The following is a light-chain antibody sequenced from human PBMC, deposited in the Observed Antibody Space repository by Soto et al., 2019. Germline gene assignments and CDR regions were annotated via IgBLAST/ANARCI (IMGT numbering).Light chain of an antibody. J-gene: IGLJ3*02. CDR1: SSXVGDYNF. V-gene: IGLV2-14*03. CDR2: EVS. CDR3: SSHTSSSIWV. Sequence: QSVLTQPASVSGSPGQSITISCXGTSSXVGDYNFVSWYQQLPGKAPKLMIYEVSHRPSGVSNRFSGSKSGNTASLTISGLLAEDEAHYYCSSHTSSSIWVFGGGTKLTVL.